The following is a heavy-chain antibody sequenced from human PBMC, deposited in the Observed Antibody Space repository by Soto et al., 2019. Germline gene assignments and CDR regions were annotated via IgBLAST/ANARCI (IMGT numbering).Heavy chain of an antibody. CDR1: GDSVSSNSAA. Sequence: SQTLSLTCAISGDSVSSNSAAWNWVRQSPSRGLEWLGRTYYRSKWKTDYAVSVRGRIAINPDTSNNQFSLQLNSVTPGDTAVYYCARGDVIDIWGRGTMATVSS. V-gene: IGHV6-1*01. CDR2: TYYRSKWKT. J-gene: IGHJ3*02. CDR3: ARGDVIDI.